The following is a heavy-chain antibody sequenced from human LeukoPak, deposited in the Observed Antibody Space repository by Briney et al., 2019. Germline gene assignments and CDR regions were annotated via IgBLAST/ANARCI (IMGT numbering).Heavy chain of an antibody. V-gene: IGHV3-64*01. D-gene: IGHD4-11*01. CDR2: INSNGGST. J-gene: IGHJ4*02. CDR1: GFTFSIYV. CDR3: ARSEAAVTLDY. Sequence: PGGSLRLSCTASGFTFSIYVMHWVRQAPGKGLEYVSAINSNGGSTYYAKSVKGRFTISRDDSKNTLYLQMGSLRTGDMAVYYCARSEAAVTLDYWGQGTLVTVSS.